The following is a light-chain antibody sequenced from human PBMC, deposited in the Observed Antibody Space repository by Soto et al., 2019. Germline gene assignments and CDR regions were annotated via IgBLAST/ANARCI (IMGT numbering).Light chain of an antibody. V-gene: IGKV1-33*01. Sequence: IQMTQSPSSMSASVGDRVTITCQASQDINNYLNWYQQKSGKAPKLLIYDASDWETGAPARFSGSGSGTYFTFTITSLQPEDIATYYCQQYDNLPLTFGGGTKVDIK. J-gene: IGKJ4*01. CDR1: QDINNY. CDR3: QQYDNLPLT. CDR2: DAS.